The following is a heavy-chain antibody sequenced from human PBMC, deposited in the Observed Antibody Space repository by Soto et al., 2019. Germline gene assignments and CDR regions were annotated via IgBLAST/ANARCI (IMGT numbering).Heavy chain of an antibody. V-gene: IGHV4-39*01. D-gene: IGHD2-2*01. CDR2: IYSNGNS. Sequence: PXATLSLTCTVSGGSITSVSYYWGWIRQPPGKGLEWIGSIYSNGNSYYNPSLKSRVTMSIGTSENQYSLKLTSVTAADSAVYYCAREYCSSTSCHLNYYYYYGMDVWGQGTTVTVSS. J-gene: IGHJ6*02. CDR3: AREYCSSTSCHLNYYYYYGMDV. CDR1: GGSITSVSYY.